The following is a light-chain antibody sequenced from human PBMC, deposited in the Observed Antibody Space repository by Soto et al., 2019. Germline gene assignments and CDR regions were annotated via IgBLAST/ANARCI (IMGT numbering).Light chain of an antibody. Sequence: ELVLTQSPGTLSLSPGERATLSCRASQSVSSNYLAWYQQKAGQAPRLLIYGSSSRATGIPDRFSGSGSGTDFTLAISRLEPEDFAVYFCQQDGSSPGLFTFGPGSKVDFK. CDR2: GSS. V-gene: IGKV3-20*01. J-gene: IGKJ3*01. CDR1: QSVSSNY. CDR3: QQDGSSPGLFT.